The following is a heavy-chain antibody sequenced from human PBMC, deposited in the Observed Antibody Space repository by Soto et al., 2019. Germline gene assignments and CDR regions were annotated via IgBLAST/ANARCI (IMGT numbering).Heavy chain of an antibody. CDR1: GGTFSSYA. D-gene: IGHD6-19*01. CDR2: IIPIFGTA. V-gene: IGHV1-69*01. J-gene: IGHJ5*02. Sequence: QVQLVQSGAEVKKPGSSVKVSCKASGGTFSSYAISWVRQAPGQGLEWMGGIIPIFGTANYAQKFQGRVTITADESTSTAYVELSSLRSEDTAVYYCARDGEYSSGWPRGFDPWGQGTLVTVSS. CDR3: ARDGEYSSGWPRGFDP.